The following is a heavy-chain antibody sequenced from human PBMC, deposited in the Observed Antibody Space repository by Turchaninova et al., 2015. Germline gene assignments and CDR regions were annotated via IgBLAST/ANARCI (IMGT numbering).Heavy chain of an antibody. CDR3: AREFGTRRRYFDY. CDR1: GGSISSYY. Sequence: QVQLQESGPGLVKPSETLSLTCTVSGGSISSYYWRWIREPPGTGLAWIGYSYYSGSTNYNPSLKSRVTISVDTSKNQFSLKLSSVTAADTAVYYCAREFGTRRRYFDYWGQGTLVTVSS. V-gene: IGHV4-59*01. CDR2: SYYSGST. J-gene: IGHJ4*02. D-gene: IGHD3-10*01.